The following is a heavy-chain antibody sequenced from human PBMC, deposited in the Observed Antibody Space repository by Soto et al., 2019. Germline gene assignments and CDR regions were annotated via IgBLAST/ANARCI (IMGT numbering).Heavy chain of an antibody. Sequence: PGESLKISCKGSGYSFTSYWIGWVRQMPGKGLEWMGIIYPGDSDTRYSPSFQGQVTISADKSISTAYLQWSSLKASDTAMYYCARQAEVMAYCGGDCYESWFDPWGQGTLVTVSS. J-gene: IGHJ5*02. CDR1: GYSFTSYW. V-gene: IGHV5-51*01. CDR2: IYPGDSDT. CDR3: ARQAEVMAYCGGDCYESWFDP. D-gene: IGHD2-21*02.